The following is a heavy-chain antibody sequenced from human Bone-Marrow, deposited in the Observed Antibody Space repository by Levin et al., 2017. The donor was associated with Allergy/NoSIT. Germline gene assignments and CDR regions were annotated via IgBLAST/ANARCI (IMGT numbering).Heavy chain of an antibody. CDR3: AREAKTNSGYYTFDY. Sequence: GSLRLSCTVSGASISTDYWSWIRQPPGKGLEWIGFIYSSGYTNYNPSLKSRVTISLDTSKNQFSLHLSSVTAADTAVYYCAREAKTNSGYYTFDYWGQGILVTVSS. J-gene: IGHJ4*02. CDR2: IYSSGYT. D-gene: IGHD3-22*01. V-gene: IGHV4-59*01. CDR1: GASISTDY.